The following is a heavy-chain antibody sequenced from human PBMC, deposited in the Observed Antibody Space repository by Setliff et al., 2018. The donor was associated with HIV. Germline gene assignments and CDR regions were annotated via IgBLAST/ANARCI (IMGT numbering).Heavy chain of an antibody. CDR3: ARDRGGSYTPLDF. CDR1: GFTFSDYS. D-gene: IGHD1-26*01. J-gene: IGHJ4*02. CDR2: INNISSTI. V-gene: IGHV3-48*01. Sequence: GGSLRLSCVASGFTFSDYSMNWVRQAPGKGLEWVSYINNISSTISYADSVKGRFTISRDNAKSSLYLQMNSLRAEDTAVYYCARDRGGSYTPLDFWGQGTLVTVSS.